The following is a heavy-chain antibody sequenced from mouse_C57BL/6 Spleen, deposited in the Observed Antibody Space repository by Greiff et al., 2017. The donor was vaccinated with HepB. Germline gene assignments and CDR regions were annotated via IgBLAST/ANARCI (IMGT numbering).Heavy chain of an antibody. CDR3: ARYPYYYGSSSYYFDY. Sequence: QVQLKQSGPELVKPGASVKISCKASGYTFTDYYINWVKQRPGQGLEWIGWIFPGSGSTYYNEKFKGKATLTVDKSSSTAYMLLSSLTSEDSAVYFCARYPYYYGSSSYYFDYWGQGTTLTVSS. CDR1: GYTFTDYY. D-gene: IGHD1-1*01. J-gene: IGHJ2*01. V-gene: IGHV1-75*01. CDR2: IFPGSGST.